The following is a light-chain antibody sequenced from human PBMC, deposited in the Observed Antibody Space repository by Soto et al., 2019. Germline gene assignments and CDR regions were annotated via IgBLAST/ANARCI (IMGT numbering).Light chain of an antibody. CDR2: GAF. CDR1: QSVSSNY. V-gene: IGKV3-20*01. Sequence: EIVLTQSPGTLSLSPGERATLSYRASQSVSSNYLAWYQQIPGQAPRLLIHGAFSRATGIPDRFSGRGSGTDFTLTISRLEPEDFAVYYCQQYGSSVWTFGQGTKVEIK. CDR3: QQYGSSVWT. J-gene: IGKJ1*01.